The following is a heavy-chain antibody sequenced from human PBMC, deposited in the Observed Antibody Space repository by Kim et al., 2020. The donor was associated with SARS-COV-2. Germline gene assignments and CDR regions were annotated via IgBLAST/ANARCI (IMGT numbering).Heavy chain of an antibody. CDR1: GYTFTSYD. D-gene: IGHD3-10*01. V-gene: IGHV1-8*01. Sequence: ASVKVSCKASGYTFTSYDINWVRQATGQGLEWMGWMNPNSGNTGYAQKFQGRVTMTRNTSISTAYMELSSLRSEDTAVYYCARGRLRRDNVLLWYTQTVYYLDYLGQGTLVTVSS. CDR2: MNPNSGNT. CDR3: ARGRLRRDNVLLWYTQTVYYLDY. J-gene: IGHJ4*02.